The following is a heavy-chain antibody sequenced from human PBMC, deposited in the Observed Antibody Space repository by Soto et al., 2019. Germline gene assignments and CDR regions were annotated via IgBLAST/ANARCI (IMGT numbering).Heavy chain of an antibody. V-gene: IGHV4-59*01. CDR1: GCSISIYY. J-gene: IGHJ5*02. CDR3: ARDRWIDGTDEGWFDP. Sequence: SETLSLTCTVSGCSISIYYWSWIRQPPGKGLEWIGYIYYSGSTNYNPSLKSRVTISVDTSKNQFSLKLSSVTAADTAVYYCARDRWIDGTDEGWFDPWGQGTLVTVSS. CDR2: IYYSGST. D-gene: IGHD1-7*01.